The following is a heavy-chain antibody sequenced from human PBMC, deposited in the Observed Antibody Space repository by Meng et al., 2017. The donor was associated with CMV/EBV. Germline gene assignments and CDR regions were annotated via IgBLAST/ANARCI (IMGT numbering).Heavy chain of an antibody. V-gene: IGHV3-66*02. D-gene: IGHD4-17*01. J-gene: IGHJ4*02. CDR1: GFTVSSNY. CDR2: IYSGGST. CDR3: ARVHFGDYGIDY. Sequence: GESLKISCAASGFTVSSNYMSWVRQAPGKGLEWVSVIYSGGSTYYADSVKGRFTISRENSKNTLYLQMNSLRAEDTAVYYCARVHFGDYGIDYWGQGTLVTVSS.